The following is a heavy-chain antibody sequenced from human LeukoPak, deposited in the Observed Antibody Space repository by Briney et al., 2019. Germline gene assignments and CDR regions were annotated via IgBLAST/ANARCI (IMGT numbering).Heavy chain of an antibody. V-gene: IGHV4-59*01. D-gene: IGHD1-1*01. CDR1: GGSISAYY. Sequence: PSETLSLTCTVSGGSISAYYWSWIRQPPGKGLEWIGYIYYSGSTNYNPSLKSRVTISVDTSKNQFSLKLSSVTAADTAVYYCARDLGRDNLYYFDSWGQGTLVTVSS. CDR3: ARDLGRDNLYYFDS. J-gene: IGHJ4*02. CDR2: IYYSGST.